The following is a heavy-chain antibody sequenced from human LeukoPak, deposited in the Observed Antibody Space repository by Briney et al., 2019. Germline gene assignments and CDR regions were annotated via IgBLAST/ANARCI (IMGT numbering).Heavy chain of an antibody. CDR3: TREVWYDALSFDY. V-gene: IGHV3-30-3*01. Sequence: GTSLRLSCAASGFTFSTYAMHWVRQAPGKGLEWVAVISYDGSHKYYADSVKGRFTISRDNSKNMLGLQMNSLTTEDTAVYYCTREVWYDALSFDYWGQGTLVSVSS. CDR2: ISYDGSHK. D-gene: IGHD2-15*01. J-gene: IGHJ4*02. CDR1: GFTFSTYA.